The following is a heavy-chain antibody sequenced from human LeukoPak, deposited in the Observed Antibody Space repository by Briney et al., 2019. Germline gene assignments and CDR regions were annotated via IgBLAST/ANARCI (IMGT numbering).Heavy chain of an antibody. Sequence: ASVKVSCKASGYTFTSYDINWVRQATGQGLEWMGWMNPNSGNTGYAQKFQGRVTMTRNTSISTAYMELGSLRSEDTAVYYCARAPEWGKANYYYYMDVWGKGTTVTLSS. CDR2: MNPNSGNT. J-gene: IGHJ6*03. V-gene: IGHV1-8*01. D-gene: IGHD1-26*01. CDR1: GYTFTSYD. CDR3: ARAPEWGKANYYYYMDV.